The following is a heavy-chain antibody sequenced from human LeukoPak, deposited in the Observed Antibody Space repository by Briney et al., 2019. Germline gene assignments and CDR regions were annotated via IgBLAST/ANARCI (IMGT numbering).Heavy chain of an antibody. V-gene: IGHV4-59*01. Sequence: SETLSLTCTVSGGSISSYYWNWIRQPPGKGLEWIGYIYYSGSTNYNPSLKSRVTISVDTSKNQFSLELTSVTAADTAVYYCARDLGDYADYWGQGTLVTVSS. CDR2: IYYSGST. J-gene: IGHJ4*02. D-gene: IGHD4-17*01. CDR1: GGSISSYY. CDR3: ARDLGDYADY.